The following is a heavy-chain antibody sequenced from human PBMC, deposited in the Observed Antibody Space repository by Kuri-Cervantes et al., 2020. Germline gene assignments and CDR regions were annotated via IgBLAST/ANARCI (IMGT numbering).Heavy chain of an antibody. CDR3: ARVLGSSSWYHFDY. Sequence: GESLKISCAASGFTFSSYSMNWVRQAPGKGLEWVSSISSSSSYIYYADSVKGRFTISRDNAKNSLYLQMNSLRAEDTAVYYCARVLGSSSWYHFDYWGQGTLVTVSS. J-gene: IGHJ4*02. CDR2: ISSSSSYI. V-gene: IGHV3-21*01. CDR1: GFTFSSYS. D-gene: IGHD6-13*01.